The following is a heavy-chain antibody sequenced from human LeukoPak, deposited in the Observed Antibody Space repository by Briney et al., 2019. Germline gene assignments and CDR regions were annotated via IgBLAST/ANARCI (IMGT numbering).Heavy chain of an antibody. CDR1: GFTFSNYA. CDR2: ASDSGSTT. D-gene: IGHD3-3*01. Sequence: PGGSLRLSCAASGFTFSNYAMSWVRQAPGKGLEWVSTASDSGSTTHYADSVKGRFTIYRDNSKNTLYVQMNSLRAEDTAVYYCAKGGIFEVVTPDYFDHWAREPWSPSPQ. V-gene: IGHV3-23*01. CDR3: AKGGIFEVVTPDYFDH. J-gene: IGHJ4*02.